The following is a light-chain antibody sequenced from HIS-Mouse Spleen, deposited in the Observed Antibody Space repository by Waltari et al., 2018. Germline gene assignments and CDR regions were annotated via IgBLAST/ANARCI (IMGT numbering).Light chain of an antibody. CDR2: SNN. V-gene: IGLV1-44*01. Sequence: QSVLTQPPSASGTPGQRVTISCSGSSSTIGSNTVNWYQQLPGTAPKLLIYSNNQWPSGVPDRFSVSKVGTSASLAISGLQSEDEADYYCAAWDDSLNGPYVVFGGGTKLTVL. CDR1: SSTIGSNT. CDR3: AAWDDSLNGPYVV. J-gene: IGLJ2*01.